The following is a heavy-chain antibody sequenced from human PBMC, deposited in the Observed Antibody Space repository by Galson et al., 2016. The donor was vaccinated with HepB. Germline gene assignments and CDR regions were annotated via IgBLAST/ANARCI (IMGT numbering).Heavy chain of an antibody. CDR1: GFIFSNYA. Sequence: SLRLSCAASGFIFSNYAMNWVRQTPGKGLEWLSGISGGGRTTYYAASVKGRFTISRDKSKNTLYLQMNSLRVGDTAVYYCAASVVRGVIFSYYFDDWGQGTLITVSS. D-gene: IGHD3-10*01. V-gene: IGHV3-23*01. CDR3: AASVVRGVIFSYYFDD. J-gene: IGHJ4*02. CDR2: ISGGGRTT.